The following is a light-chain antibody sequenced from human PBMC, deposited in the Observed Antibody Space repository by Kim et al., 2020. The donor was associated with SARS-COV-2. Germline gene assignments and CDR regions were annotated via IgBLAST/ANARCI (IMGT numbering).Light chain of an antibody. J-gene: IGKJ4*02. CDR2: TAS. Sequence: ASVGDRVTITCRADQNIGDWVAWYQQKSGKGPKLLIYTASHSQGGVPSRFRGSASGTDFTLTINSLQPEDSATYYCQQGVGFPLTFGEGTKVDIK. CDR1: QNIGDW. CDR3: QQGVGFPLT. V-gene: IGKV1-12*01.